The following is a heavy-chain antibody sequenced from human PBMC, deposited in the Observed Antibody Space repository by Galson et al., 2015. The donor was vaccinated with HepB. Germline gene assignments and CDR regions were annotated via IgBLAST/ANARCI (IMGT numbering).Heavy chain of an antibody. Sequence: SLRLSCAASTFIFSTYSMNWVRQAPGKGLEWVSYISSSSTTIYYADSVKGRFTISRDNAKNSLYLQMNSLRAVDTAVYYCVFLRGHDLKPLDYWGQGTLVTVSS. CDR2: ISSSSTTI. D-gene: IGHD3-3*01. J-gene: IGHJ4*02. V-gene: IGHV3-48*04. CDR1: TFIFSTYS. CDR3: VFLRGHDLKPLDY.